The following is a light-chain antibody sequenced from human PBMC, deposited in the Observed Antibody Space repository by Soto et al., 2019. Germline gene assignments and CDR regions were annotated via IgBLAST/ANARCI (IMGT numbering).Light chain of an antibody. Sequence: EIVLTPSPGTLSLSPVERATLSCRASQSVSNSYLAWYQQKPGQAPRLLIYGASSRATGIPDRFSGSGSGTDFTLTISRLEPEDFAVYYCQQYGSWTFGQGTKVDIK. V-gene: IGKV3-20*01. CDR1: QSVSNSY. CDR3: QQYGSWT. J-gene: IGKJ1*01. CDR2: GAS.